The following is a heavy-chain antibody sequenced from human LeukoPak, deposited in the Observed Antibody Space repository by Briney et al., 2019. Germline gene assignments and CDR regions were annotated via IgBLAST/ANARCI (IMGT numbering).Heavy chain of an antibody. CDR3: ARGSRYCSTTSCSSFDY. D-gene: IGHD2-2*01. J-gene: IGHJ4*02. CDR1: RGSISSYY. Sequence: PSETLSLTCTVSRGSISSYYWNWIRQSPRRGLEWIGYMFHSGSPNYNPSLKSRVAISIDTSKNQFSLKLSSVTAADTAVYYCARGSRYCSTTSCSSFDYWGQGTLVTVSP. V-gene: IGHV4-59*01. CDR2: MFHSGSP.